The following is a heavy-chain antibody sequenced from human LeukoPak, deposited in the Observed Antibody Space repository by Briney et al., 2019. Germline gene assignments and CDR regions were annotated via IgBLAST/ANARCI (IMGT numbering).Heavy chain of an antibody. V-gene: IGHV4-38-2*02. CDR1: AYSISSGYY. CDR3: ARALIFYYDSSGTTAIFDY. D-gene: IGHD3-22*01. Sequence: SETLSLTCTVSAYSISSGYYWGWIRQPPGKGLEWIGSIYHSGSTYYNPSLKSRVTISVDTSKNQFSLKLSSVTAADTAVYYCARALIFYYDSSGTTAIFDYWGQGTLVTVSS. J-gene: IGHJ4*02. CDR2: IYHSGST.